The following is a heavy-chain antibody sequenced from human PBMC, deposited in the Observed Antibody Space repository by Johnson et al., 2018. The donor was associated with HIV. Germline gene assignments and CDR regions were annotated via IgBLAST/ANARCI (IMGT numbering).Heavy chain of an antibody. CDR2: ISYDGSNK. J-gene: IGHJ3*02. Sequence: QVQLVESGGGVVQPGRSLRLSCAASGFTFSTYPMHWVRQAPGKGLEWVAVISYDGSNKYYADSVKGRFTISRDNSKNSLYLQMNSLRAEDTAVYYCARPIARGASDIWGQGTMVTVSS. V-gene: IGHV3-30-3*01. D-gene: IGHD3-10*01. CDR3: ARPIARGASDI. CDR1: GFTFSTYP.